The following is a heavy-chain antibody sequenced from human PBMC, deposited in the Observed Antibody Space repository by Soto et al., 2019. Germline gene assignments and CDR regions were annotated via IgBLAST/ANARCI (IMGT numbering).Heavy chain of an antibody. D-gene: IGHD3-10*01. Sequence: EVRLVASGGGLVKPGGSLRLSCAASGFTFSSYTMNWVRQPPGKGLEWVSSVSTSSIDIFYADSVKGRFTISKDKDKTSLYLQMNSLTAEDTAVYYCARMRGDIRDMDVWGKGTTVTVSS. CDR1: GFTFSSYT. J-gene: IGHJ6*03. V-gene: IGHV3-21*01. CDR2: VSTSSIDI. CDR3: ARMRGDIRDMDV.